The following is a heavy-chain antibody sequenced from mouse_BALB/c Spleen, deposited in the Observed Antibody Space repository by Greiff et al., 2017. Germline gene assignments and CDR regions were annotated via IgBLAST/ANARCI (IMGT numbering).Heavy chain of an antibody. Sequence: EVQVVESGGGLVKPGGSLKLSCAASGFTFSSYAMSWVRQSPEKRLEWVAEISSGGSYTYYPDTVSGRFTISRDNAKNTLYLEMSSLMSEDTAMYYCARVMDYWGQGTSVTVSS. CDR3: ARVMDY. V-gene: IGHV5-9-4*01. J-gene: IGHJ4*01. CDR2: ISSGGSYT. CDR1: GFTFSSYA.